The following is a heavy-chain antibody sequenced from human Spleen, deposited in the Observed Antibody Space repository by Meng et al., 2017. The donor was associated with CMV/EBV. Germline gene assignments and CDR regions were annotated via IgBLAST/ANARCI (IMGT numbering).Heavy chain of an antibody. CDR3: ARVSYDHDGNDY. CDR2: ISGSGSTV. J-gene: IGHJ4*02. CDR1: GFTFSDYY. Sequence: GESLKISCAASGFTFSDYYMSWIRQAPGEGLEWVSYISGSGSTVYYGDSVKGRFTISRDNAENSLYLQMNSLRAEDTAVYYCARVSYDHDGNDYWGQGTLVTVSS. V-gene: IGHV3-11*01. D-gene: IGHD4-23*01.